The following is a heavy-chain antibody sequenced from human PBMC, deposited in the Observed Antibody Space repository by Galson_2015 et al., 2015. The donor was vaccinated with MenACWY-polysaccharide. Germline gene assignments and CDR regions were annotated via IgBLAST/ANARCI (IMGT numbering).Heavy chain of an antibody. D-gene: IGHD2-2*01. CDR2: MSYDGGNG. CDR3: AKDTAAYCSSTSCSRYWYFDL. Sequence: SLRLSCAASGFTFSSYAMHWVRQAPGKGLEWVAVMSYDGGNGYYADSVKGRFTISRDNSKNTVYLQMNSLTPEDTALYHCAKDTAAYCSSTSCSRYWYFDLWGRGTLVTVSS. CDR1: GFTFSSYA. J-gene: IGHJ2*01. V-gene: IGHV3-30*18.